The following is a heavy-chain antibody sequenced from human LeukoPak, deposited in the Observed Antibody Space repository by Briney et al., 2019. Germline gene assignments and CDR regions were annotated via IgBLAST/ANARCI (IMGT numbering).Heavy chain of an antibody. CDR3: ARAVRNDLDY. CDR2: IYYSGST. J-gene: IGHJ4*02. CDR1: GGSISSSSYY. Sequence: SETLSLTCTVSGGSISSSSYYWGWIRQPPGKGLEWIGSIYYSGSTYYNPSLKSRVTISVDTSKNQFSLKLSSVTAADTAVYYCARAVRNDLDYWGQGTLVTVSS. V-gene: IGHV4-39*07. D-gene: IGHD3-10*01.